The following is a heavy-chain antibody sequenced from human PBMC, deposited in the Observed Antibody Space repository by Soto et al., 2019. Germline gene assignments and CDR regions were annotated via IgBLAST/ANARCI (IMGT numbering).Heavy chain of an antibody. J-gene: IGHJ6*02. CDR1: GGSISSYY. D-gene: IGHD3-3*01. CDR2: IYTSGST. Sequence: PSETLSLTCTVSGGSISSYYWSWIRQPAGKGLEWIGRIYTSGSTNYNPSLKSRVTMSVDTSKNQFSLKLSSVTAADTAVYYCARGEFGITIFGVVRDYYYYGVDVWGQGTTVTVSS. V-gene: IGHV4-4*07. CDR3: ARGEFGITIFGVVRDYYYYGVDV.